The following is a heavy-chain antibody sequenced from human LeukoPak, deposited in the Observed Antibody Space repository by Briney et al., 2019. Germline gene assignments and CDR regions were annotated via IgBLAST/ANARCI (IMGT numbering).Heavy chain of an antibody. J-gene: IGHJ4*02. D-gene: IGHD6-13*01. CDR1: GGSISSYY. V-gene: IGHV4-59*01. CDR2: IYNSGNT. Sequence: SETLSLTCSVSGGSISSYYWSWIRQSPENGLEWIGYIYNSGNTNYNLFLKSRVTISADTSKNQFSLKLSSVTAADTAVYYCARDRGIAAAGTYDYWGQGTLVTVSS. CDR3: ARDRGIAAAGTYDY.